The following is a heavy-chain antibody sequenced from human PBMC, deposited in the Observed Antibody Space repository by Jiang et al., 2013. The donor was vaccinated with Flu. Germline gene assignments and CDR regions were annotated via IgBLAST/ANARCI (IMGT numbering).Heavy chain of an antibody. D-gene: IGHD6-6*01. CDR3: ARGEYSSSEPFDY. CDR1: GGSISSGGYY. J-gene: IGHJ4*02. V-gene: IGHV4-31*03. Sequence: SLTCTVSGGSISSGGYYWSWIRQHPGKGLEWIGYXFYSGSTYYNPSLKSRVSISVDTSKNHFSLKLSSVTAADTALYYCARGEYSSSEPFDYWGQGTLVTVSS. CDR2: XFYSGST.